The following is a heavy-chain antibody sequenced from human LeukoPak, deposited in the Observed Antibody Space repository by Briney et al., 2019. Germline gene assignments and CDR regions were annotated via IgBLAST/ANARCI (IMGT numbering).Heavy chain of an antibody. CDR2: IDNTSSFI. CDR3: ARDFCDH. CDR1: GFTFSSYA. D-gene: IGHD3-3*01. Sequence: GGSLRLSCAASGFTFSSYAMMWVRQAPGKGLEWVSSIDNTSSFIYYADSLKGRFTVSRDNAKNSLYLQMNSLRAEDTAVYYCARDFCDHWGQGTLVTVSS. V-gene: IGHV3-21*01. J-gene: IGHJ5*02.